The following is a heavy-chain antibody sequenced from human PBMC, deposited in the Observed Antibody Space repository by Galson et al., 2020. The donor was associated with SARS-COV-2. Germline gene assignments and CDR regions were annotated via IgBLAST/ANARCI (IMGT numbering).Heavy chain of an antibody. V-gene: IGHV1-46*01. CDR1: GYTFTSYY. CDR2: INPSGGST. J-gene: IGHJ6*03. CDR3: ARDPGIAAANDIHLNYYYYYMDV. Sequence: ASVKVSCKASGYTFTSYYMHWVRQAPGQGLEWMGIINPSGGSTSYAQKFQGRVTMTRDTSTSTVYMELSSLRSEDTAVYYCARDPGIAAANDIHLNYYYYYMDVWGKGTTVTVSS. D-gene: IGHD6-13*01.